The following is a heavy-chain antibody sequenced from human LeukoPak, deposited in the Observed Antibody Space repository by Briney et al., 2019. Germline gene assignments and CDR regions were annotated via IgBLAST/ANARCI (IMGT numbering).Heavy chain of an antibody. CDR1: GYTFTSYY. J-gene: IGHJ6*03. Sequence: ASVKVSCKASGYTFTSYYMHWVRQAPGQGLEWLGIINPSGGSTSYAQKFQDRVTMTRDTSTSTVYMELSSLRSEDTAVYYCARSSGRSPNRDYMDVWGKGTTVTISS. CDR3: ARSSGRSPNRDYMDV. CDR2: INPSGGST. V-gene: IGHV1-46*01. D-gene: IGHD1-14*01.